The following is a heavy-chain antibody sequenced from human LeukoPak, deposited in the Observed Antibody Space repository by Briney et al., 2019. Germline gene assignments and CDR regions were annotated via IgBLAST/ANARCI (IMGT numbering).Heavy chain of an antibody. Sequence: GGSLRLSCAASGFSFSTWSVNWVRQAPGKGLEWVSCISSSSRYIYYSDSVKGRFTISRDNAKNSQYLQMNSLRAEDTAVYYCARENHGSFDYWGQGTLVTVSS. D-gene: IGHD1-14*01. J-gene: IGHJ4*02. CDR3: ARENHGSFDY. V-gene: IGHV3-21*01. CDR1: GFSFSTWS. CDR2: ISSSSRYI.